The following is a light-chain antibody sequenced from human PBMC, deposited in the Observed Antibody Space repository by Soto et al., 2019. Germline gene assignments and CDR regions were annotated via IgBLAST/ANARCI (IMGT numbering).Light chain of an antibody. CDR2: AAS. CDR1: QGISSY. V-gene: IGKV1-9*01. CDR3: QQLNSYPFT. Sequence: DIQFTQSPSFLSASVRDKITNTCRASQGISSYLAWYQQKPGKAPKLLIYAASTLQSGVPSRFSGSGSGTEFTLTISSLQPEDFATYYCQQLNSYPFTFGGGTKVDIK. J-gene: IGKJ4*01.